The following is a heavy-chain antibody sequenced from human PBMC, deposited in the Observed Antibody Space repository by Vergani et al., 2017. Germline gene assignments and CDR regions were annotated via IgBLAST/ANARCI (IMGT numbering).Heavy chain of an antibody. J-gene: IGHJ3*02. V-gene: IGHV3-9*01. Sequence: VQLVESGGGVVQPGRSLRLSCAASGFTFDDYAMHWVRQAPGKGLEWVSGISWNSGSTGYADSVKGRFTISRDNAKNSLYLQMNSLRAEDTALYYCAKVLYRRTTSLKAFDIWGQGTMVTVSS. CDR1: GFTFDDYA. CDR3: AKVLYRRTTSLKAFDI. D-gene: IGHD1/OR15-1a*01. CDR2: ISWNSGST.